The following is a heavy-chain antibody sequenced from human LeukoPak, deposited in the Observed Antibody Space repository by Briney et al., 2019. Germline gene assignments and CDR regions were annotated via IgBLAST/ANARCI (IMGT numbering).Heavy chain of an antibody. Sequence: GASVKVSCKASGYTFTSYGISWVRQAPGQGLEWMGWISAYNGNTNYAQEFQGRVTITADESTSTAYMELSSLRSEDTAVYYCARSGCSSTSCYLYYMDVWGKGTTVTVSS. V-gene: IGHV1-18*01. CDR1: GYTFTSYG. CDR3: ARSGCSSTSCYLYYMDV. CDR2: ISAYNGNT. D-gene: IGHD2-2*01. J-gene: IGHJ6*03.